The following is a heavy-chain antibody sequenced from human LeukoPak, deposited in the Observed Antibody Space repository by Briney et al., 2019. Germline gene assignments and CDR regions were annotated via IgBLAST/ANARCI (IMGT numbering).Heavy chain of an antibody. Sequence: ASVKVPCKASGYTFTSYAMHWVRQAPGQRLEWMGWINAGNGNTKYSQKFQGRVTITRDTSASTVYMELSSLRSEDTAVYYCAREYCSGGSCLNWFDPWGQGTLVTVSS. CDR1: GYTFTSYA. J-gene: IGHJ5*02. V-gene: IGHV1-3*01. D-gene: IGHD2-15*01. CDR3: AREYCSGGSCLNWFDP. CDR2: INAGNGNT.